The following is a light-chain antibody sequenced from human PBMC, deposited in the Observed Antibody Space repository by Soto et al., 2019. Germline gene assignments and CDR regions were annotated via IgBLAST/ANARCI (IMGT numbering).Light chain of an antibody. CDR1: QSVSSY. CDR2: DAS. J-gene: IGKJ2*01. V-gene: IGKV3-11*01. CDR3: QQRSNWPYT. Sequence: EIVLTQSPATLSLSPGERATLSCRASQSVSSYLAWYQQKPGQAPRLLIYDASSRATGIPARFSGIGSGTDFTHTISSLEPEDFAVYYCQQRSNWPYTFGQGTKLEIK.